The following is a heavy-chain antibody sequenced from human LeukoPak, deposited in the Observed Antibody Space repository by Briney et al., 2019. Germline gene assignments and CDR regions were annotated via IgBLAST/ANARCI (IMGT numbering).Heavy chain of an antibody. Sequence: SETLSLTCTVSGGSISSYYWSWIRQPAGKGLEWIGRIYTSGSTNYNPSLKSRVTMSVDTSKNQSSLKPSPVTAADTAVYYCARDSDSSSWYGTGAEYFQHWGQGTLVTVSS. CDR2: IYTSGST. D-gene: IGHD6-13*01. CDR3: ARDSDSSSWYGTGAEYFQH. CDR1: GGSISSYY. J-gene: IGHJ1*01. V-gene: IGHV4-4*07.